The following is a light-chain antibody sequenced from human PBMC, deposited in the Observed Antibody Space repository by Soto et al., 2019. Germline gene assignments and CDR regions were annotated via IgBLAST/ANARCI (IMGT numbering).Light chain of an antibody. V-gene: IGLV1-40*01. CDR2: GST. Sequence: QSVLTQPPSVSGAPGQRVTISCTGSSSNIGAGYAVHWYQQLPGTAPKLLIYGSTNRPSGVPDRFSGSKSGTSASLAITGLQAEDEADYYCQSYDDSLNADVVFGGGTKLTVL. CDR1: SSNIGAGYA. J-gene: IGLJ2*01. CDR3: QSYDDSLNADVV.